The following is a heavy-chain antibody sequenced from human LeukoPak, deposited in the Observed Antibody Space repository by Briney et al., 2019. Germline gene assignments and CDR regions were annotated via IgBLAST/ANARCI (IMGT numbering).Heavy chain of an antibody. CDR3: ASWVDYYDSSGYYQRYDY. J-gene: IGHJ4*02. D-gene: IGHD3-22*01. Sequence: GGSLRLSCAASGFTLSTYAMSWVRQTPGKGLEWVAATSSSDAGTYHADSVRGRFTISRDNAKNSLYLQMNSLRAEDTAVYYCASWVDYYDSSGYYQRYDYWGQGTLVTVSS. CDR2: TSSSDAGT. V-gene: IGHV3-23*01. CDR1: GFTLSTYA.